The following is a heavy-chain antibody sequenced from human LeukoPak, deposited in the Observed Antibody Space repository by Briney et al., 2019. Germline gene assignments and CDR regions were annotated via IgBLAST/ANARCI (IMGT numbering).Heavy chain of an antibody. Sequence: PGGSLRLSCAASGFTFSSYGMHWVRQAPGKGLEWVAVIWYDGSNKYYADSVKGRFTISRDNSKNTLYLQMNSLRAEDTAVYYCAKSFSGGSYYYDWFDPWGQGTLVTVSS. V-gene: IGHV3-33*06. CDR1: GFTFSSYG. D-gene: IGHD1-26*01. CDR2: IWYDGSNK. CDR3: AKSFSGGSYYYDWFDP. J-gene: IGHJ5*02.